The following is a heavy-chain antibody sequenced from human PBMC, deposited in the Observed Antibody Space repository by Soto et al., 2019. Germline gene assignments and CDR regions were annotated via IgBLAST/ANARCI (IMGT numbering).Heavy chain of an antibody. Sequence: PGGSLRLSCGASRFTFSSYGMHWVRQAPGKGLEWVAVISYDGSNKYYADSVKGRFTISRDNSKNTLYLQMNSLRAEDTAVYYCAKEYEARWPGTLDYWGQGTLVTVYS. J-gene: IGHJ4*02. CDR3: AKEYEARWPGTLDY. D-gene: IGHD1-7*01. CDR1: RFTFSSYG. CDR2: ISYDGSNK. V-gene: IGHV3-30*18.